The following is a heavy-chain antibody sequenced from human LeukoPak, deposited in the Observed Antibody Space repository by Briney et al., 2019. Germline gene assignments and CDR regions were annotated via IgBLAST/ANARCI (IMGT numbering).Heavy chain of an antibody. J-gene: IGHJ4*02. CDR2: NYTSGST. CDR1: GCSISSYY. CDR3: ATGVLDN. V-gene: IGHV4-4*09. Sequence: SETLSLTCTVSGCSISSYYWSWIRQPPGKGLEWIGYNYTSGSTNYNPSLKSRVTISVDTSKNQFSLKLSSVTAADTAVYYCATGVLDNWGQGTLVTVSS. D-gene: IGHD3-10*01.